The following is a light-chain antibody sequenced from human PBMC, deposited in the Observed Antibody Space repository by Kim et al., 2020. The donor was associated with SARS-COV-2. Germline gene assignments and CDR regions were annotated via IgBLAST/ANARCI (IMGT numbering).Light chain of an antibody. V-gene: IGLV3-1*01. CDR2: EDS. CDR1: KLGDKY. Sequence: SYELTQPPSVSVSPGRTASITCSGDKLGDKYVCWYQEKPGQSPVRVIYEDSRRPSGLPERFLGSNSGNTATLTISGTQAMDEADYYCQAWDSSTGVFGGG. J-gene: IGLJ3*02. CDR3: QAWDSSTGV.